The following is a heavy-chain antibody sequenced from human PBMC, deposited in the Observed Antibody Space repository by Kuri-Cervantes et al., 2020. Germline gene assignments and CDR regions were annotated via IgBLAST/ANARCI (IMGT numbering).Heavy chain of an antibody. Sequence: GGSLRLSCAASGFTFSSYAMHWVRQAPGRGLEWVAIISYDGSNKYYADSVKGRFTISRDNSKNTLSLQMNSLRAEDTAVYYCARGRRRSEYLDYFDYWGQGTLVTVSS. CDR3: ARGRRRSEYLDYFDY. V-gene: IGHV3-30-3*01. CDR1: GFTFSSYA. CDR2: ISYDGSNK. J-gene: IGHJ4*02. D-gene: IGHD1-14*01.